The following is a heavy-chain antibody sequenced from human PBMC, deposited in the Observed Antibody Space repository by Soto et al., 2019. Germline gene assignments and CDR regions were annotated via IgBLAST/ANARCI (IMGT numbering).Heavy chain of an antibody. CDR1: GGSFSGYY. CDR2: INHSGST. J-gene: IGHJ5*02. D-gene: IGHD6-19*01. V-gene: IGHV4-34*01. Sequence: PSETLSLTCAVYGGSFSGYYWSWIRQPPGKGLEWIGEINHSGSTNYNPSLKSRVTISVDTSKNQFSLKLSSVTAADTAVYYCARGRSISRVVAVAGNTSRARSNWFDPWGQGTLVTVSS. CDR3: ARGRSISRVVAVAGNTSRARSNWFDP.